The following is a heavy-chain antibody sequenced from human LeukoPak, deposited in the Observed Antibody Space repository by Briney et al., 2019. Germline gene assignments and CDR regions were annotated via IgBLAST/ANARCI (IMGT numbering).Heavy chain of an antibody. V-gene: IGHV4-30-4*07. CDR2: IYYSGST. D-gene: IGHD3-3*01. CDR1: GGSISSGGYS. Sequence: PSETLSLTCAVSGGSISSGGYSWSWIRQPPGKGLEWIGYIYYSGSTYYNPSLKSRVTISVDTSKNQFSLKLSSVTAADTAVYYCARVAWSGYYKESWFDPWGQGTLVTVSS. CDR3: ARVAWSGYYKESWFDP. J-gene: IGHJ5*02.